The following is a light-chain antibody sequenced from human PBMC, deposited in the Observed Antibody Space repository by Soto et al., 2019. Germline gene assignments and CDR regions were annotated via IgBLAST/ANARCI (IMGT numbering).Light chain of an antibody. J-gene: IGLJ1*01. V-gene: IGLV2-11*01. CDR1: TIGAHSF. CDR2: DVS. CDR3: CSYAGTYIGYV. Sequence: QSVLTQPRSLSGSPGQSVTISCTGPTIGAHSFVSWYQDRPDKVPKLLIYDVSQRPSGIPDRFSGSRSGNTASLSISGLQAEDEADYYCCSYAGTYIGYVFGSGTKVTVL.